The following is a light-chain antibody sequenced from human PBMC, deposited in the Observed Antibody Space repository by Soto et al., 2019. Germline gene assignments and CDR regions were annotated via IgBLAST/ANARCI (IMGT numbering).Light chain of an antibody. CDR3: QQRSNWIT. J-gene: IGKJ5*01. Sequence: EIVFTQSPVTLSLSPGERATLSCRASQSVSRYLAWYQQKPGQAPRLVMYDTSYRATGIPARFSGGGSGTDFTLTISSLEPEDFAVYYCQQRSNWITFGQGTRLEI. CDR2: DTS. CDR1: QSVSRY. V-gene: IGKV3-11*01.